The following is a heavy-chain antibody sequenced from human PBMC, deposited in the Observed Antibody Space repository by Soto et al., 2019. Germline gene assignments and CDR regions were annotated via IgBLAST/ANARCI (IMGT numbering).Heavy chain of an antibody. CDR3: AKDWYFDY. Sequence: GGSLRLSCAASGFTFSRSWMNWVRQAPGKGLEWVAVITYDGSNKYYVDSVKGRFTISRDNSKNTLYLQMNSLRAEDTAVYYCAKDWYFDYWGQGTLVTVSS. CDR1: GFTFSRSW. J-gene: IGHJ4*02. V-gene: IGHV3-30*18. CDR2: ITYDGSNK.